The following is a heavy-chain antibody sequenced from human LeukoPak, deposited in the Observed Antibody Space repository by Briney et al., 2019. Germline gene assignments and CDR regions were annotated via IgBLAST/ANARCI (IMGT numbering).Heavy chain of an antibody. V-gene: IGHV4-39*01. CDR1: GGSISSSSYY. J-gene: IGHJ6*02. CDR2: IYYSGST. Sequence: PSETLSLTCTVSGGSISSSSYYWGWIRQPPGKGLEWIGSIYYSGSTYYNPSLKSRVTISVDTSKNQFSLKLSSVTAADTAVYYCARRRGDYARGMDVRGQGTTVTVSS. CDR3: ARRRGDYARGMDV. D-gene: IGHD4-17*01.